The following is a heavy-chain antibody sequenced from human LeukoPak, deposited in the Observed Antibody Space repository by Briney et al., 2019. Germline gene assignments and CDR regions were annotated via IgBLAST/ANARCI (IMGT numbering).Heavy chain of an antibody. CDR2: INHSGST. D-gene: IGHD3-16*01. V-gene: IGHV4-34*01. Sequence: SETLSLTCAVYGESFSGYYWSWIRQPPGKGLEWFVQINHSGSTNYNPSLKSRVTISVDTSKNQVSLRLTSVTAADMAVYYCARLRLRRYYFDGMDVWGQGTTVTVSS. J-gene: IGHJ6*02. CDR1: GESFSGYY. CDR3: ARLRLRRYYFDGMDV.